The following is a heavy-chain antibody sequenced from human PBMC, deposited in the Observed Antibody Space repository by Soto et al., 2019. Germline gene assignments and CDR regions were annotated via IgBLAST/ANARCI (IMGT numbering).Heavy chain of an antibody. Sequence: ASVKVSCKXSGYTFTSYDIYWVRQATGQGLEWMGWMNPNTGDSSYAQKFQGRVTMTSDTSITTAHMELSSLRSEDTAVYYCARRAETNGWNGFGADKYYFDFWGQGTLVTVSS. D-gene: IGHD1-1*01. V-gene: IGHV1-8*01. CDR3: ARRAETNGWNGFGADKYYFDF. CDR1: GYTFTSYD. J-gene: IGHJ4*02. CDR2: MNPNTGDS.